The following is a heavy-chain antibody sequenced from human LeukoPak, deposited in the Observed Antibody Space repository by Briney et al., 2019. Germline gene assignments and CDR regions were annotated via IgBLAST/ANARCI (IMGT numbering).Heavy chain of an antibody. CDR3: ARLNYYDSSGYSAAFDI. D-gene: IGHD3-22*01. V-gene: IGHV4-39*01. Sequence: PSETLSLTCTVSGDSLTGYYWGWIRQPPGKGLEWIGSIYYSGSTYYNPSLKSRVTISVDTSKNQFSLKLSSVTAADTAVYYCARLNYYDSSGYSAAFDIWGQGTMVTVSS. CDR1: GDSLTGYY. CDR2: IYYSGST. J-gene: IGHJ3*02.